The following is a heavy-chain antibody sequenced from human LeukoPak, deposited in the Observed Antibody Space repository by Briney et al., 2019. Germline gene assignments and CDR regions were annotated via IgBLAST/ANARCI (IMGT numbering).Heavy chain of an antibody. Sequence: ASVKVSCKVSGYTLTELSMHWVRQAPGKGLEWMGWINPNSGGTNYAQKFQGRVTMTRDTSISTAYMELSRLRSDDTAVYYCARENTYYYDSSGQGYWGQGTLVTVSS. D-gene: IGHD3-22*01. V-gene: IGHV1-2*02. CDR2: INPNSGGT. J-gene: IGHJ4*02. CDR1: GYTLTELS. CDR3: ARENTYYYDSSGQGY.